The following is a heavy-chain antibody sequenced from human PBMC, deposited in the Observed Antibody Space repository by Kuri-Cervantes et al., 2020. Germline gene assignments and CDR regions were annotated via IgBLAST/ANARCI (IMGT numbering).Heavy chain of an antibody. J-gene: IGHJ3*02. D-gene: IGHD6-13*01. CDR3: ARVAAAGISSDAFDI. Sequence: GGSLRLSCAASGFTFSSYEMNWVRQAPGKGLEWVSYISSSGSTIYYADSVKGRFTISRDNAKNSLYLQMNSQRAEDTAVYYCARVAAAGISSDAFDIWGQGTMVTVSS. CDR1: GFTFSSYE. V-gene: IGHV3-48*03. CDR2: ISSSGSTI.